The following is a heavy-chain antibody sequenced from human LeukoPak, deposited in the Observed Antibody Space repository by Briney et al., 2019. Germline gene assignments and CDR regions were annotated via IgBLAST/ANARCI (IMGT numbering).Heavy chain of an antibody. CDR2: ISGSGGST. V-gene: IGHV3-23*01. J-gene: IGHJ3*02. CDR3: AKVRMITMIAYDAFDI. Sequence: GGSLRLSCAASGFTFSSYGVSWVRQAPGKGLEWVSGISGSGGSTYYVDSVKGRFTISRDNSKNTLYLQMNSLRVEDTAVYYCAKVRMITMIAYDAFDIWGQGTMVTVSS. CDR1: GFTFSSYG. D-gene: IGHD3-22*01.